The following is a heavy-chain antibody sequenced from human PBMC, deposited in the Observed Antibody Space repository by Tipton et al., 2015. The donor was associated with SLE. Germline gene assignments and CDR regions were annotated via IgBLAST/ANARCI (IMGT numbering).Heavy chain of an antibody. Sequence: GSLRLSCAASGFTFSSYAMSWVRQAPGKRLEWVSVIYSGGSTYYADSVKGRFTISRDNSKNTLYLQMNSLRAEDTAVYYCLVVVAATRAFDYWGQGTLVTVSS. CDR1: GFTFSSYA. J-gene: IGHJ4*02. D-gene: IGHD2-15*01. CDR3: LVVVAATRAFDY. V-gene: IGHV3-23*03. CDR2: IYSGGST.